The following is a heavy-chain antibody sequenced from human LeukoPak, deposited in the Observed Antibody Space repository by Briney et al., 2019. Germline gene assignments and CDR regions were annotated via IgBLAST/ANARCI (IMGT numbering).Heavy chain of an antibody. CDR2: IYTSGST. V-gene: IGHV4-61*02. Sequence: SETLSLTCTVSGGSISSGSYYWSWIRQPAGKGLEWIGRIYTSGSTNYNPSLKSRATISVDTSKNQFSLKLSSVTAADTAVYYCSSSSYYYYGMDVWGQGTTVTVSS. D-gene: IGHD6-6*01. CDR1: GGSISSGSYY. J-gene: IGHJ6*02. CDR3: SSSSYYYYGMDV.